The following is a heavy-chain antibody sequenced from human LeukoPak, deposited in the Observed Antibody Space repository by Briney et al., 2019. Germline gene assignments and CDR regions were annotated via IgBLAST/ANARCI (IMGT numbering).Heavy chain of an antibody. CDR1: GGSISSYY. CDR3: ARGSESYSELGPDY. D-gene: IGHD1-26*01. V-gene: IGHV4-59*01. CDR2: IYYSGST. Sequence: SETLSLTCTVSGGSISSYYWSWIRQPPGKGLEWIGYIYYSGSTNYNPPLKSRVTISVDTSKNQFSLKLSSVTAADTAVYYCARGSESYSELGPDYWGQGTLVTVSS. J-gene: IGHJ4*02.